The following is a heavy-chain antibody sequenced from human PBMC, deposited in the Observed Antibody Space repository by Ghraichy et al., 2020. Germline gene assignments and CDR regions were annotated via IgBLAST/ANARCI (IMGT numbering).Heavy chain of an antibody. CDR1: GYTFTSYG. Sequence: ASVKVSCKASGYTFTSYGISWVRQAPGQGLEWMGWISAYNGNTNYAQKLQGRVTMTTDTSTSTAYMELRSLRSDDTAVYYCARGPASDSSGNDAFDIWGQGTMVTVSS. CDR2: ISAYNGNT. J-gene: IGHJ3*02. V-gene: IGHV1-18*04. D-gene: IGHD3-22*01. CDR3: ARGPASDSSGNDAFDI.